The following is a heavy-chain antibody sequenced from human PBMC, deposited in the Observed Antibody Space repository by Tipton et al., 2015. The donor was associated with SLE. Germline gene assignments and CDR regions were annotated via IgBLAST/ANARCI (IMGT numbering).Heavy chain of an antibody. J-gene: IGHJ1*01. D-gene: IGHD6-19*01. CDR3: AVAAYAEYFQH. CDR2: IYHSGST. V-gene: IGHV4-30-2*01. Sequence: TLSLTCAVSGGSISSGGYSWSWIRQPPGKGLEWIGYIYHSGSTYYNPSLKSRVTISVDRSKNQFSLKLSSVTAADTAVYYCAVAAYAEYFQHWGQGTLVTVSS. CDR1: GGSISSGGYS.